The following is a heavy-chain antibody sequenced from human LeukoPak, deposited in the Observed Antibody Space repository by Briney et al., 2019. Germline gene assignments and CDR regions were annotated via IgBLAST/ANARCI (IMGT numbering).Heavy chain of an antibody. D-gene: IGHD2-21*02. J-gene: IGHJ4*02. CDR3: ARDREYCGGDCYSPRAY. CDR2: ISYDGSNK. Sequence: GRSLRLSCAASGFTFSSYAMHWVRQAPGKGLEWVAVISYDGSNKYYADSVKGRFTISRDNSKNTLYLQMNSLRAEDTAVYYCARDREYCGGDCYSPRAYWGQGTLVTVSS. CDR1: GFTFSSYA. V-gene: IGHV3-30-3*01.